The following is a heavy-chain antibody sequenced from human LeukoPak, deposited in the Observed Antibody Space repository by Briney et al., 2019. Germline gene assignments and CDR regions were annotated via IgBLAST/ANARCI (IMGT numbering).Heavy chain of an antibody. CDR1: GFTLGDYG. J-gene: IGHJ4*02. D-gene: IGHD6-6*01. V-gene: IGHV3-49*04. Sequence: GGSLRLSCTASGFTLGDYGVSWVRQAPGKGLEWVSFIRSKAYGGTTEYAASVKGRFTISRDDSKSIAYLQMNSLTTEDSAVYCCARPSARPPYYLDYWGQGTLVTVSS. CDR3: ARPSARPPYYLDY. CDR2: IRSKAYGGTT.